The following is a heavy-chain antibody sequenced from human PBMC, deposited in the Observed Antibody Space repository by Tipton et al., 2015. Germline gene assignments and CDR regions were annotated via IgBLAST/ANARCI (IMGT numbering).Heavy chain of an antibody. CDR1: GFTFSNAW. CDR2: IKSESDGGTM. Sequence: SLRLSCAASGFTFSNAWMHWVRQAPGKAPEWVGRIKSESDGGTMDYSAPVKDRFKISRDDSKNTLYLQMNSLKTEDTGIYYCTSHVTMKVMFQEVWGQGTTVTVSS. CDR3: TSHVTMKVMFQEV. V-gene: IGHV3-15*07. D-gene: IGHD3-22*01. J-gene: IGHJ6*02.